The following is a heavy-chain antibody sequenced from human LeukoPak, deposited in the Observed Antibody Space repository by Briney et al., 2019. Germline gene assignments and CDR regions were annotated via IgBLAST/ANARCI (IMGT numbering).Heavy chain of an antibody. Sequence: PGGSLRLSCAASGFTLSSYWMSWVRQDPGKGLEWVAKIKRDGSEKQYVDSVKGRFTISRDNAKNSLYLEMNSLRAEDTAVYYCXRDXDGSTLGLFDFWGQGTLVTVSS. CDR1: GFTLSSYW. J-gene: IGHJ4*02. CDR2: IKRDGSEK. V-gene: IGHV3-7*01. CDR3: XRDXDGSTLGLFDF. D-gene: IGHD2-2*03.